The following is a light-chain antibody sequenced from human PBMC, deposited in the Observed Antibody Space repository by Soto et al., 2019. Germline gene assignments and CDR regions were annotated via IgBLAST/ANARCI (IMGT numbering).Light chain of an antibody. CDR2: DAS. V-gene: IGKV1-33*01. J-gene: IGKJ2*01. Sequence: DIQMTQSPSPLSASVGDRVTITCQASQDISNYLNWYQQKPGKATKLLIYDASNLETGVPSRFSGSGSGTDFTFTISSLQPEDIATYYCQQYDNLPMYTFGQGTKLEIK. CDR3: QQYDNLPMYT. CDR1: QDISNY.